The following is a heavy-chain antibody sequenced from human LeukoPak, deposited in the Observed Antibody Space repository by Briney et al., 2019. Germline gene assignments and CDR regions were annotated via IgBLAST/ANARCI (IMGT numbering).Heavy chain of an antibody. CDR3: ARGAAAALSSPVWFDP. CDR2: INHSGST. D-gene: IGHD6-13*01. CDR1: GGTFTGYY. Sequence: PSGTLSLSCAVYGGTFTGYYSSGVRQPPGKGREWSGEINHSGSTTYTPSLKSRVAISVDTSKPQFSLKLSSVTAAHTAVYYCARGAAAALSSPVWFDPWGQGTLDTVSS. J-gene: IGHJ5*02. V-gene: IGHV4-34*01.